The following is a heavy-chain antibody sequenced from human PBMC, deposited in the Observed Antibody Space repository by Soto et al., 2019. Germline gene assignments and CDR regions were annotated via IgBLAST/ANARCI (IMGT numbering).Heavy chain of an antibody. CDR3: ARRRASDYGGNHHPYYFDR. V-gene: IGHV4-39*01. D-gene: IGHD4-17*01. J-gene: IGHJ4*02. CDR2: ISYSGRT. Sequence: SETLSLTCTVSCASIITDNYFWVWIRQSPRRGLELIGSISYSGRTYDNPSLQSRVTISIDASKNQFSLKLTSVTTADTAVYYCARRRASDYGGNHHPYYFDRWGQGALVNVS. CDR1: CASIITDNYF.